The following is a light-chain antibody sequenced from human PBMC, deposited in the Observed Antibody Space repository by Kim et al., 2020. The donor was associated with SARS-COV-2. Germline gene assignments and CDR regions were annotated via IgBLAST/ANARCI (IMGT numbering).Light chain of an antibody. Sequence: QLVLTQSPSASASLGASVQLTCILSSGHSSYAIAWHQQQPGKGPRFLMKVNRDGSHIKGDGIPDRFSGSTSGAERYLTISSLQPEDEADYYCQTWDTGIRVFDGGTQLTVL. CDR2: VNRDGSH. CDR1: SGHSSYA. J-gene: IGLJ3*02. V-gene: IGLV4-69*01. CDR3: QTWDTGIRV.